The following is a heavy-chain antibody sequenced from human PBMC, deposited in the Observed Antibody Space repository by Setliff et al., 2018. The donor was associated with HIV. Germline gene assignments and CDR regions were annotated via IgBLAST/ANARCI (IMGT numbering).Heavy chain of an antibody. V-gene: IGHV5-51*01. CDR2: IFPGDSDT. J-gene: IGHJ6*02. CDR1: GYTFTTYW. Sequence: GESLKISCKGSGYTFTTYWIAWVRQMPGKGLEWMGIIFPGDSDTRYSPSFQGQVTFSTDESITTAYLQWNSLKASDTAMYYCARCSGSYPCDGMDVWGQGTTVTVSS. D-gene: IGHD1-26*01. CDR3: ARCSGSYPCDGMDV.